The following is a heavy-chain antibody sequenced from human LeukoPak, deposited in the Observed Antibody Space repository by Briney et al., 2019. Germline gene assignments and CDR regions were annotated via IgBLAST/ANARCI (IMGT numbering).Heavy chain of an antibody. D-gene: IGHD3-3*01. CDR2: ISSSGSFI. J-gene: IGHJ5*02. V-gene: IGHV3-21*01. CDR3: ARGVSGVISWFDP. Sequence: GGSLRLSCAASGFTFSTSGMSWVRQAPGKGLEWVSSISSSGSFIYYADSVKGRFTVSRDNAKNSLYLQMNSPRAEDTAVYYCARGVSGVISWFDPWGQGTLVTVSS. CDR1: GFTFSTSG.